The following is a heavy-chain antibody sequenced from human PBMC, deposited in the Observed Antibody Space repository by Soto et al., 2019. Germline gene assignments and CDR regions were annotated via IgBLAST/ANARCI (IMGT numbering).Heavy chain of an antibody. V-gene: IGHV1-69*06. D-gene: IGHD3-22*01. Sequence: ASVKVSCKASGGTFSSYAISWVRQAPGQGLEWMGGIIPIFGTANYAQKFQGRVTITADKSTSTAYMELSSLRSEDTAVYYCASDRAIPSTGYSYFDSWAQGPLAPVSP. CDR2: IIPIFGTA. CDR1: GGTFSSYA. J-gene: IGHJ4*02. CDR3: ASDRAIPSTGYSYFDS.